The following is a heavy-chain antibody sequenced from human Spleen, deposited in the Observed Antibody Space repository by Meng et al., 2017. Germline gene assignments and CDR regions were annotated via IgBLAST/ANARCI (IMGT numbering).Heavy chain of an antibody. CDR3: ARSLVIRYFDWLDY. Sequence: SETLSLTCTVSGYSISSGYYWSWIRQPPGKGLEWIGEINHSGSTNYNPSLKSRVTISVDTSKNQFSLKLSSVTAADTAVYYCARSLVIRYFDWLDYWGQGTLVTVSS. D-gene: IGHD3-9*01. J-gene: IGHJ4*02. V-gene: IGHV4-38-2*02. CDR2: INHSGST. CDR1: GYSISSGYY.